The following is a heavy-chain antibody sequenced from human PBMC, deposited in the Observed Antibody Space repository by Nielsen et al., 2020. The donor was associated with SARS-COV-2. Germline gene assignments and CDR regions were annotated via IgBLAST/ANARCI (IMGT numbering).Heavy chain of an antibody. V-gene: IGHV3-9*01. CDR1: GFTFSSYW. CDR3: AKDMSGAAAGTGVDYYYYYGMDV. CDR2: ISWNSGSI. D-gene: IGHD6-13*01. Sequence: GKSLKISCAASGFTFSSYWMHWVRQAPGKGLEWVSGISWNSGSIGYADSVKGRFTISRDNAKNSLYLQMNSLRAEDTALYYCAKDMSGAAAGTGVDYYYYYGMDVWGQGTTVTVSS. J-gene: IGHJ6*02.